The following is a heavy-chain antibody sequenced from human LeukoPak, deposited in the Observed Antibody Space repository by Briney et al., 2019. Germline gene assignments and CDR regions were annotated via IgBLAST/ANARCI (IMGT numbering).Heavy chain of an antibody. D-gene: IGHD6-19*01. CDR2: INHSGST. J-gene: IGHJ6*02. CDR3: ARGYSSGWGYYVMDV. V-gene: IGHV4-34*01. CDR1: GGSFSGYY. Sequence: SETLSLTCAVYGGSFSGYYWSWIRQPPGKGLEWIGEINHSGSTNYNPSLKSRVTISVDTSKNQFSLRLSSVTAADTAVYYCARGYSSGWGYYVMDVWGQGTTVTVSS.